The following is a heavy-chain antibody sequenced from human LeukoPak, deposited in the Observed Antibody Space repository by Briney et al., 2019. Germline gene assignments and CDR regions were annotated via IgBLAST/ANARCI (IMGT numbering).Heavy chain of an antibody. CDR3: ARESFNDYGER. CDR1: GGSISSYH. Sequence: SETLSLTCIVSGGSISSYHWSWIRQPPGKELEWLGYIYDSGSTNYNPSLNSRVTISLDRSKNQFSLKLSSVTAADTAVYYCARESFNDYGERWGQGTLVTVSS. V-gene: IGHV4-59*01. D-gene: IGHD4-17*01. CDR2: IYDSGST. J-gene: IGHJ4*02.